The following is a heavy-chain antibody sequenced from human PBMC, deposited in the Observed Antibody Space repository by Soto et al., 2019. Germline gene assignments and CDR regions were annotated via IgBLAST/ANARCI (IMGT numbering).Heavy chain of an antibody. J-gene: IGHJ6*02. CDR1: GGSISSGGYY. V-gene: IGHV4-31*03. D-gene: IGHD6-6*01. CDR2: IYYSGST. CDR3: ARDRSIPHSSSSSPLRASYYGMDV. Sequence: PSETLSLTCTVSGGSISSGGYYWSWIRQHPGKGLEWIGYIYYSGSTYYNPSLKSRVTISVDTSKNQFSLKLSSVTAADTAVYYCARDRSIPHSSSSSPLRASYYGMDVWGQGTTVTVSS.